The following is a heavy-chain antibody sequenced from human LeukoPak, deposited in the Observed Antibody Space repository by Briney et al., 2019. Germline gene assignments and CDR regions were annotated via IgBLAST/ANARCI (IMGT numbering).Heavy chain of an antibody. CDR1: GFTFSNYA. CDR3: ASMGATWQFTS. J-gene: IGHJ5*02. CDR2: SGSGGNT. D-gene: IGHD1-26*01. V-gene: IGHV3-23*01. Sequence: GGSLRLSCAASGFTFSNYAMSWVRQAPGKGLEWVSASGSGGNTYYADSVKGRFTISRDNSKTTLYLQMNSLRAEDTAVYYCASMGATWQFTSWGQGTLVTVSS.